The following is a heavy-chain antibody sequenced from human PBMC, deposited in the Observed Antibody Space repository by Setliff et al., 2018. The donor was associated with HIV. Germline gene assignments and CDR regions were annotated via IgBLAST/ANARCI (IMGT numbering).Heavy chain of an antibody. D-gene: IGHD6-6*01. CDR2: ILYDGSNK. J-gene: IGHJ4*02. Sequence: LSLTCAVSGGSLSGYYWSWVRQAPGKGLEWVAVILYDGSNKYYADSVKGRFTISRDNLKKRVYLKMSSLRAEDTAVYFCARDTGQLVYYFDSWGQGTLVTVSS. V-gene: IGHV3-30*03. CDR3: ARDTGQLVYYFDS. CDR1: GGSLSGYY.